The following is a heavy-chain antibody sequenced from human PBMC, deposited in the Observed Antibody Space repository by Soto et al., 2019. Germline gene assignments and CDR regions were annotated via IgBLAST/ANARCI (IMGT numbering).Heavy chain of an antibody. V-gene: IGHV4-39*01. CDR3: ASPTLGAFDI. CDR1: GGSISKSNYY. D-gene: IGHD3-16*01. CDR2: IYYSGST. Sequence: QLQLQESGPGLVKPSETLSLTCTVSGGSISKSNYYWGWIRQPPGNRLEWIGSIYYSGSTSYNSSLKSLFTLSVATSKTQFSLRLSSVTAADTAVYYCASPTLGAFDIWGQGTKVTVSS. J-gene: IGHJ3*02.